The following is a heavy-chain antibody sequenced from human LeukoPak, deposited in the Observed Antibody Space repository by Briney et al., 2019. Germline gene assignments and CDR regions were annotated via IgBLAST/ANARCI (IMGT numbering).Heavy chain of an antibody. CDR3: TTIGYCSGGNCYSSGSQH. CDR1: QFTFINAW. V-gene: IGHV3-15*01. CDR2: IKSKTDGGTT. J-gene: IGHJ1*01. Sequence: GGSLGLSCTVSQFTFINAWMSWVRQAPGKGLEWVGRIKSKTDGGTTDYAAPVKGRFTISRDDSKTTLSLQMSSLKTEDTAMYYCTTIGYCSGGNCYSSGSQHWGQGTLVTVSS. D-gene: IGHD2-15*01.